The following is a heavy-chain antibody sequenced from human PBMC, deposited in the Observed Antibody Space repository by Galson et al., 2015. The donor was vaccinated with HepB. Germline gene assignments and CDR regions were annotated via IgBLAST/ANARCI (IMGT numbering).Heavy chain of an antibody. Sequence: SVKVSCKASGYTFTGYYMHWVRQAPGQGLEWMGWINPNSGGTNYAQKFQGWVTMTRDTSISTAYMELSRLRSDDTAVYYCARSHYYDSSSTPGLDYWGQGTLVTVSS. CDR3: ARSHYYDSSSTPGLDY. D-gene: IGHD3-22*01. V-gene: IGHV1-2*04. CDR2: INPNSGGT. J-gene: IGHJ4*02. CDR1: GYTFTGYY.